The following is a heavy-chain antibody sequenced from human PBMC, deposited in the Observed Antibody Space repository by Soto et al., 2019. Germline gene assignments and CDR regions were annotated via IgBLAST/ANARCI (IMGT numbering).Heavy chain of an antibody. J-gene: IGHJ6*02. CDR1: GFTFSNAW. CDR2: IKSKTDGGTT. CDR3: TYIVVVPAAIHYYYYGMDV. D-gene: IGHD2-2*02. Sequence: GGSLRLSCAASGFTFSNAWMSWVRQAPGKWLEWVGRIKSKTDGGTTDYAAPVKGRFTISRDDSKNTLYLQMNSLKTEDTAVYYCTYIVVVPAAIHYYYYGMDVWGQGTTVTVSS. V-gene: IGHV3-15*01.